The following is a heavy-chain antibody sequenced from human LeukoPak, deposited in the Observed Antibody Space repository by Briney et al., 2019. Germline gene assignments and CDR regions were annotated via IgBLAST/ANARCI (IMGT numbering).Heavy chain of an antibody. D-gene: IGHD3-22*01. V-gene: IGHV1-46*01. Sequence: ASVKVSCKASGYTFTSYYMHWVRQAPGQGLEWMGIINPSGGSTSYAQKFQGRVTMTRDMSTSTVYMELSSLRSEDTAVYYCARSRDCYDSSGYYDYWGQGTLVTVSS. CDR2: INPSGGST. CDR3: ARSRDCYDSSGYYDY. J-gene: IGHJ4*02. CDR1: GYTFTSYY.